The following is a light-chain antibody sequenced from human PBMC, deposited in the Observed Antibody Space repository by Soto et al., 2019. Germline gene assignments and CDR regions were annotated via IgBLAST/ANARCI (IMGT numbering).Light chain of an antibody. CDR1: SSDVGGYNY. Sequence: SVLTQPRSVSVSAGQAVTISCTGTSSDVGGYNYVSWYQQHPGKAPKVMIYDVSKRPSGVPDRFSGSKSGNTASLTISGLQAEDEADYYCCSYAGSPYVFGTGTKVTV. J-gene: IGLJ1*01. V-gene: IGLV2-11*01. CDR2: DVS. CDR3: CSYAGSPYV.